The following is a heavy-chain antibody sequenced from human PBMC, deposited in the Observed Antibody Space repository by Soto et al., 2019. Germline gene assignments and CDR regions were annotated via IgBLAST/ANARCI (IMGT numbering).Heavy chain of an antibody. D-gene: IGHD2-2*01. CDR2: ISAYSGNT. CDR1: GYTFTSYG. Sequence: ASVKVSCKASGYTFTSYGISWVRQAPGQGLEWMVWISAYSGNTNYAQKLQGRVTTTTDTSTSTAYMELRSLRSDDTAVYYCARDQVVVVPAALIAARRTWFDPWGQGTLVTVSS. J-gene: IGHJ5*02. V-gene: IGHV1-18*01. CDR3: ARDQVVVVPAALIAARRTWFDP.